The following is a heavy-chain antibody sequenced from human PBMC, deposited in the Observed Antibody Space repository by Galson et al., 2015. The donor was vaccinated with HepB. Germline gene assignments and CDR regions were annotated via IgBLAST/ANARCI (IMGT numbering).Heavy chain of an antibody. J-gene: IGHJ5*02. CDR1: GGSVSSGSYY. Sequence: SETLSLTCTVSGGSVSSGSYYWSWIRQPPGKGLEWIGYIYYSGSTNYNPSLKSRVTISVDTSKNQFSLKLSSVTAADTAVYYCARGRRSSGHPGRRWFDPWGQGTLVTVSS. CDR3: ARGRRSSGHPGRRWFDP. V-gene: IGHV4-61*01. CDR2: IYYSGST. D-gene: IGHD6-19*01.